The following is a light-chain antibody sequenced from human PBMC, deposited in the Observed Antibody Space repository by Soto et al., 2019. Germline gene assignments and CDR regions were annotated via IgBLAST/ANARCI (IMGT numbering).Light chain of an antibody. CDR3: QQANSFTIS. Sequence: DIQMTQSPTTLSASVGDRVTITCRASHSIIKWLAWYQQKPGKAPKLLIYGASSLQSGVPSRFSGSGAGTDFTLTISNLQPEDFATDYCQQANSFTISFGQGTRLEIK. CDR1: HSIIKW. V-gene: IGKV1-12*01. CDR2: GAS. J-gene: IGKJ5*01.